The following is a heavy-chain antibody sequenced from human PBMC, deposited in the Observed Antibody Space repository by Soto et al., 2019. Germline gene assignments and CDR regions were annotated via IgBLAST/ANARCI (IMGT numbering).Heavy chain of an antibody. V-gene: IGHV1-69*08. J-gene: IGHJ3*02. Sequence: QVQLLQSGAEVKKPGSSVKVSCKASGGTFSSYTISWVRQAPGQGLEWMGRIIPILGIANYAQKFQGRVTITADKSTSTAYMELSSLRSEDTAVYYCARDVTVAGISDDAFDIWGQGTMVTVSS. CDR1: GGTFSSYT. CDR3: ARDVTVAGISDDAFDI. D-gene: IGHD6-19*01. CDR2: IIPILGIA.